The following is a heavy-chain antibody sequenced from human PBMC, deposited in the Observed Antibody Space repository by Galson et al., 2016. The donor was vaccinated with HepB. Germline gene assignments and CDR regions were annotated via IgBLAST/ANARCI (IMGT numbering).Heavy chain of an antibody. Sequence: TLSLTCAVSGGPMTNEGFSWSWIRQAPWKSLEWIGYIHYSGSTHDTESPISRLSMSLDRPSNQFSRRLTSVTAADTAVYYCARGTVVGTTRGHWYFDLWGRGTPVVVSS. V-gene: IGHV4-30-2*01. CDR3: ARGTVVGTTRGHWYFDL. CDR2: IHYSGST. J-gene: IGHJ2*01. CDR1: GGPMTNEGFS. D-gene: IGHD4-23*01.